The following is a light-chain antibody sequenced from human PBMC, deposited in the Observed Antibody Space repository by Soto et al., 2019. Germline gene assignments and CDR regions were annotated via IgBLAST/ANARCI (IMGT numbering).Light chain of an antibody. CDR1: SSNIGTNT. Sequence: QSVLTQPPSASGTPGQRVTVSCSGSSSNIGTNTVNWYQQFPGTAPKLLIYSNNQRPSGVPDRFSGSKSGTSASLAISWLQSEDEADYYCAAWDDSLEVVFGGGTKLTVL. CDR2: SNN. J-gene: IGLJ2*01. CDR3: AAWDDSLEVV. V-gene: IGLV1-44*01.